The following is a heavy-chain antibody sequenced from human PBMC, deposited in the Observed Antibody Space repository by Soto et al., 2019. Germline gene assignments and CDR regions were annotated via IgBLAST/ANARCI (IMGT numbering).Heavy chain of an antibody. Sequence: TSETLSLTCAVYGGSFSGYYWSWIRQPPGKGLEWIGEINHSGSTNYNPSLKSRVTISVDTSKNQFSLKLSSVTAADTAVYYCARKAYSSSWYYYYYMDVWGKRTTVTVSS. CDR3: ARKAYSSSWYYYYYMDV. CDR1: GGSFSGYY. V-gene: IGHV4-34*01. J-gene: IGHJ6*03. CDR2: INHSGST. D-gene: IGHD6-13*01.